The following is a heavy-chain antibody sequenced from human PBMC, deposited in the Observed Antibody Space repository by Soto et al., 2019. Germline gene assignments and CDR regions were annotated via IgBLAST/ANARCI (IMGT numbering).Heavy chain of an antibody. CDR2: ISSYNANT. V-gene: IGHV1-18*01. CDR3: AREGAYRGAYDYYGMDV. Sequence: QVQLVQSGAEVKKPGASVKVSCKASGYTFTSYGISWVRQAPGQGLEWMGWISSYNANTNYEQQLQGRVTMTTDTTTKTAYMELRSLKFADTAVYYCAREGAYRGAYDYYGMDVWGQGTTVTVSS. CDR1: GYTFTSYG. J-gene: IGHJ6*02. D-gene: IGHD3-10*01.